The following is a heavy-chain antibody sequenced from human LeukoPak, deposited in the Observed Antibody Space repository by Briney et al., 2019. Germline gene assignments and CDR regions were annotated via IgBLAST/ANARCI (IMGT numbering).Heavy chain of an antibody. Sequence: GGSLRLSCAASGFTFSSYGMHWVRQAPGKGLEWGAFIRYDGSNKYYADSVKGRFTISRDNSKNTLYLQMNSLRAEDTAVYYCAKPVSSGLEYYFDYWGQGTLVTVSS. CDR1: GFTFSSYG. CDR2: IRYDGSNK. D-gene: IGHD3-22*01. V-gene: IGHV3-30*02. J-gene: IGHJ4*02. CDR3: AKPVSSGLEYYFDY.